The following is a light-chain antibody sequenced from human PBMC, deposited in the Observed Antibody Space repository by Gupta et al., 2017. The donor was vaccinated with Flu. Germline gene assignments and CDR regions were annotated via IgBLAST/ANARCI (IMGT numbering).Light chain of an antibody. CDR3: QSYEV. Sequence: CNRSSDSIVNNYLHWYQQRPGMSPINVIDEDNQRPAGVPDRFSGSTDTSSNSAAHTIAGLKTEDEADDYSQSYEVFGGGTKLTVL. CDR1: SDSIVNNY. J-gene: IGLJ2*01. CDR2: EDN. V-gene: IGLV6-57*01.